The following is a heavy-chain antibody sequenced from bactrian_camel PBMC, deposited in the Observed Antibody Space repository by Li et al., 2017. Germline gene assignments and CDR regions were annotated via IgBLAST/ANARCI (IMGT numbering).Heavy chain of an antibody. Sequence: HVQLVESGGGLVQPGGSLRLSCTASGITANGGYYMHWVRQTPGKGLEWVSTIYSDGTIRYYADSVQGRFSISRDNATNTVYLQMNSLKPEDTAVYYCVSLVGRPLVHQGTQVTVS. CDR2: IYSDGTIR. D-gene: IGHD2*01. V-gene: IGHV3S6*01. CDR1: GITANGGYY. J-gene: IGHJ4*01.